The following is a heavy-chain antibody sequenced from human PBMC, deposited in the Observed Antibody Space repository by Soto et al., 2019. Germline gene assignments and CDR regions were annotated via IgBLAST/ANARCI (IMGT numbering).Heavy chain of an antibody. CDR1: GGSISSYY. J-gene: IGHJ4*02. Sequence: SETLSLTCSVSGGSISSYYWSWIRQSPGKGLEWIGYIYYSGSTTYNPSLKSRVTISLDTSKNQFSLKLSSVTAADTAVYYCARVKDGYNRYFDYWGQGTLVTVSS. CDR2: IYYSGST. V-gene: IGHV4-59*01. D-gene: IGHD5-12*01. CDR3: ARVKDGYNRYFDY.